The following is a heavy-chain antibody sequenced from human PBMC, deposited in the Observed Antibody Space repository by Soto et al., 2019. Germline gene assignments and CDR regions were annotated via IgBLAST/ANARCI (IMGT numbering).Heavy chain of an antibody. J-gene: IGHJ4*02. Sequence: PGESLKISCQVSGYTFTTYWISWVRQMPGKGLEWMGRMDPSDSYTNYSPSFQGHVIISADKSITTAYLQWSSLKASDTAMYYCARQDDRSGYYSFFDNWGQGTLVTVSS. CDR1: GYTFTTYW. V-gene: IGHV5-10-1*01. D-gene: IGHD3-22*01. CDR3: ARQDDRSGYYSFFDN. CDR2: MDPSDSYT.